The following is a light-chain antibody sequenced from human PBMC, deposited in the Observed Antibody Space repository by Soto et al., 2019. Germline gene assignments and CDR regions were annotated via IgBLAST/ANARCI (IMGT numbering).Light chain of an antibody. Sequence: EIVFTHSPGTLSLSPRERATLSCRARQSVSSRNLALYHQKPGQAPRLLIYVASCRATGIPDRFSGSGSVKVFPLTINRLEPEDFAVYYCQQYSDFPYTFGQGTKLEVK. V-gene: IGKV3-20*01. CDR2: VAS. CDR3: QQYSDFPYT. CDR1: QSVSSRN. J-gene: IGKJ2*01.